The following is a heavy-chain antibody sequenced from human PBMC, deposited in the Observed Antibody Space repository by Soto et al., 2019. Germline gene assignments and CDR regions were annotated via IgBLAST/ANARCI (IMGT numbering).Heavy chain of an antibody. D-gene: IGHD3-22*01. CDR1: GGTFSSYA. CDR3: LVCYYYDSSGYWDY. CDR2: IIPIFGTA. J-gene: IGHJ4*02. V-gene: IGHV1-69*13. Sequence: GASVKVSCKASGGTFSSYAISWVRQAPGQGLEWMGGIIPIFGTANYAQKFQGRVTITADESTSTAYMELSSLRSEDTAVYYCLVCYYYDSSGYWDYWGQGTLVTVSS.